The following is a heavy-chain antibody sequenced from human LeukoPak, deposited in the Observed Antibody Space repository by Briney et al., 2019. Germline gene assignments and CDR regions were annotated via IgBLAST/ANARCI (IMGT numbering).Heavy chain of an antibody. V-gene: IGHV4-4*02. CDR3: YQGGDYVDFDY. CDR1: GGSISSSNW. Sequence: SETLSLTCAVSGGSISSSNWWSWVRQPPGKGLEWIGEINHSGSTNYNPSLKSRVTISVDTSKNQFSLKLSSVTAADTAVYYCYQGGDYVDFDYWGQGTLVTVSS. J-gene: IGHJ4*02. D-gene: IGHD4-17*01. CDR2: INHSGST.